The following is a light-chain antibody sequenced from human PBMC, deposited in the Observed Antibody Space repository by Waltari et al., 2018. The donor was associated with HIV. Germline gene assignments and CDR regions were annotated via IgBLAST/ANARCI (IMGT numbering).Light chain of an antibody. CDR3: AAWDGGIRAWV. J-gene: IGLJ3*02. V-gene: IGLV1-47*01. CDR1: SPNFWRTY. Sequence: QSALTQPPSASGTPGQRVNIPCSGSSPNFWRTYAYWYKQLQGADPQLIMYKDDQRPSGVPDRFSGSQSGITASLAITGLRSEDEGDYYCAAWDGGIRAWVFGGGTKVTVL. CDR2: KDD.